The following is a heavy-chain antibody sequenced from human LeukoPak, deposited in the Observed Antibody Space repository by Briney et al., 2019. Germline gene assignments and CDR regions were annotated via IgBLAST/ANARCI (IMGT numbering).Heavy chain of an antibody. V-gene: IGHV1-2*02. CDR3: ARDRDYYDSSGYTLNDAFDI. J-gene: IGHJ3*02. D-gene: IGHD3-22*01. CDR1: GYTFTGYY. Sequence: ASVKVSCKASGYTFTGYYMHWVRQAPGQGLEWMGWINPDSGGTNYAQKFQGRVTMTRDTSISTAYMELSSLRSEDTAVYYCARDRDYYDSSGYTLNDAFDIWGQGTMVTVSS. CDR2: INPDSGGT.